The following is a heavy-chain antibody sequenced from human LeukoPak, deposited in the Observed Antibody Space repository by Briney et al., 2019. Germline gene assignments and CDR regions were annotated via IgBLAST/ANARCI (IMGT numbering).Heavy chain of an antibody. V-gene: IGHV1-3*01. CDR3: ARGDDYCDY. J-gene: IGHJ4*02. CDR2: INAGNDNT. CDR1: GYTFTSYA. Sequence: ASVKVSCKASGYTFTSYAMHWVRQAPGQRLEWMGWINAGNDNTKYSQKFQGRVTITRDTSASTAYMELSSLRSEDTAVYYCARGDDYCDYWGQGTLVTVSS.